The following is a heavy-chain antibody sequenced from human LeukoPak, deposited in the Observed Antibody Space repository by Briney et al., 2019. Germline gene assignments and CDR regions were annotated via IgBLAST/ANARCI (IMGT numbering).Heavy chain of an antibody. CDR1: GYSISSGYY. Sequence: PSETLSLTCAVSGYSISSGYYWGWIRQPPGQGLEWIGSIYHSGSTYYNPSLKSRVTISVDTSKNQFSLKLSSVAAADTAVYYCARHSPGVLRYYYYYMDVWGKGTTVTVSS. CDR3: ARHSPGVLRYYYYYMDV. V-gene: IGHV4-38-2*01. CDR2: IYHSGST. J-gene: IGHJ6*03. D-gene: IGHD2/OR15-2a*01.